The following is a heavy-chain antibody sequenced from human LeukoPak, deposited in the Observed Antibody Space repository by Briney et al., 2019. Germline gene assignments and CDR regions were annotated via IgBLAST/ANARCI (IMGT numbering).Heavy chain of an antibody. CDR3: AREEWELDDIGANWFDP. CDR1: GGSISSSSYY. J-gene: IGHJ5*02. Sequence: SETLSLTCTVSGGSISSSSYYWGWIRQPPGKGLEWIGYIYYSGSTNYNPSLKSRVTISVDTSKNQFSLKLSSVTAADTAVYYCAREEWELDDIGANWFDPWGQGTLVTVSS. CDR2: IYYSGST. V-gene: IGHV4-61*01. D-gene: IGHD1-26*01.